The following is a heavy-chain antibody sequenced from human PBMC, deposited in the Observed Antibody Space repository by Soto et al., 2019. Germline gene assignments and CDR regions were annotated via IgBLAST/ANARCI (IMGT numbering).Heavy chain of an antibody. J-gene: IGHJ4*02. CDR3: ARGGVAPTTNVGYFDF. Sequence: GGSLRLSCAASAVTFTGFGMHWVRQAPGKGLGWVAVIRFDGSNTYYADSVKGRFTISRDNPKNMLYLQMNSLRAEDTAIYYCARGGVAPTTNVGYFDFWGRGTLVTVSS. CDR2: IRFDGSNT. CDR1: AVTFTGFG. V-gene: IGHV3-33*01. D-gene: IGHD1-26*01.